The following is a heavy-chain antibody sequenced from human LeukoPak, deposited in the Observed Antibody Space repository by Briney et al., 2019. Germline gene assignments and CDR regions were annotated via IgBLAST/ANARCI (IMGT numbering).Heavy chain of an antibody. CDR2: INSNSGDT. V-gene: IGHV1-2*02. CDR3: ARGGNSVYDSFDY. D-gene: IGHD5/OR15-5a*01. J-gene: IGHJ4*02. Sequence: ASVKVSCKASGYTFTGYYLHWVRQAPGQGLAWMGWINSNSGDTNYAQKFQGRVTMTRDTSISTAYVELSRLRSDDTAVYYCARGGNSVYDSFDYWGQGTLVTVSS. CDR1: GYTFTGYY.